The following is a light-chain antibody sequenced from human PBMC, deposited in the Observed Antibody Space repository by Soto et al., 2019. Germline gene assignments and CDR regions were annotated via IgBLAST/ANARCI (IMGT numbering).Light chain of an antibody. CDR1: QSISSN. V-gene: IGKV3-15*01. J-gene: IGKJ1*01. CDR2: AAS. Sequence: EIVMTQSPATLSVSPGERATLSCRASQSISSNLTWYQQKPGLAPRLLFYAASTRATGIPARFSGSGSGTEFTVTISSLQPEDFAVYYCQQYNDWPWTLDQGTKVEIK. CDR3: QQYNDWPWT.